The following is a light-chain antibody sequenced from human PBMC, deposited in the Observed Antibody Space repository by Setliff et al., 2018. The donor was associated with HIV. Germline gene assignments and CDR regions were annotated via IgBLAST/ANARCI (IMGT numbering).Light chain of an antibody. Sequence: QSALAQPASLSGSPGQTITISCSGTSDDLGQYNYVSWYQQRPGKAPKLIIYDVRFRPSGVPDRFSGSKSGNTASLTVSGLQAEDEADYYCTSYAGSNNLGVFGTGTKVTV. V-gene: IGLV2-8*01. CDR2: DVR. J-gene: IGLJ1*01. CDR3: TSYAGSNNLGV. CDR1: SDDLGQYNY.